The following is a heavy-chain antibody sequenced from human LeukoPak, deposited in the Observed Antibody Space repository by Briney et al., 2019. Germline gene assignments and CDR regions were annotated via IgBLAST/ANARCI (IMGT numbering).Heavy chain of an antibody. CDR3: ARVLSYYDSSGYLNYYYMDV. V-gene: IGHV4-4*07. D-gene: IGHD3-22*01. Sequence: SETLSLTCTVSGGSISSYYWSWVRQPAGKGLEWIGRIYTSGSTNYNPSLKSRVTISVDKSKNQFSLKLSSVTAADTAVYYCARVLSYYDSSGYLNYYYMDVWSKGTTVTVSS. CDR2: IYTSGST. J-gene: IGHJ6*03. CDR1: GGSISSYY.